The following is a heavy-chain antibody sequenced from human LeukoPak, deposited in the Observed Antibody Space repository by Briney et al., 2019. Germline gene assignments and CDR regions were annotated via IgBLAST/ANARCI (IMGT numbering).Heavy chain of an antibody. CDR3: AREDWFHFDY. J-gene: IGHJ4*02. Sequence: GGSLRLSCAASGFTFSRYWMSWVRQAPGKGLEWVANINKDATAKYYVDSVKGRFTISRDNAKNSLYLQMNGLRAEDTAVYYCAREDWFHFDYWGQGTLVTVSS. D-gene: IGHD3-10*01. CDR1: GFTFSRYW. V-gene: IGHV3-7*03. CDR2: INKDATAK.